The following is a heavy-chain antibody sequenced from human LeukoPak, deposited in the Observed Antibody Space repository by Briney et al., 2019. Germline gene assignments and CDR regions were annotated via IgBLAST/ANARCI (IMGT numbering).Heavy chain of an antibody. D-gene: IGHD3-16*01. Sequence: SETLSLTCAVYGGSFSGYYWSWIRQPPGKGLEWIGSIYDSGSTYYNPPLKSRVTISVDTSKNQFSLKLNSVTAADTAVYYCARHYGPWGQGTLVTVSS. CDR2: IYDSGST. CDR3: ARHYGP. CDR1: GGSFSGYY. V-gene: IGHV4-34*01. J-gene: IGHJ5*02.